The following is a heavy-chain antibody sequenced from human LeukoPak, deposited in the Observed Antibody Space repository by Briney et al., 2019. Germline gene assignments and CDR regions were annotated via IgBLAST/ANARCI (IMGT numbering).Heavy chain of an antibody. CDR2: IIPILGIA. V-gene: IGHV1-69*04. CDR1: GGTFSSYA. D-gene: IGHD3-3*01. Sequence: SVKVSCKASGGTFSSYAISWVRQAPGQGLEWMGRIIPILGIANYAQKFQGRVTITADKSTSTAYMELSSLRSEDTAVYYCARDHHYDFWSGYYSWGQGTLVTVSS. CDR3: ARDHHYDFWSGYYS. J-gene: IGHJ5*02.